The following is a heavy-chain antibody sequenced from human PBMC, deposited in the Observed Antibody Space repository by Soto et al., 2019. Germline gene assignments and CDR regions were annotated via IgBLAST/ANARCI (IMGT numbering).Heavy chain of an antibody. D-gene: IGHD3-22*01. Sequence: GGSLRLSCAASGFTFSSYGMHWVRQAPGKGLEWVAVIWYDGSNKYYADSGKGGFTISRDNSKNTLYLKMNSLRAEDTAVYYCARDPSYYYDSSGYLNYYYYYGMDVWGQGTTVTVSS. CDR1: GFTFSSYG. CDR3: ARDPSYYYDSSGYLNYYYYYGMDV. J-gene: IGHJ6*02. V-gene: IGHV3-33*01. CDR2: IWYDGSNK.